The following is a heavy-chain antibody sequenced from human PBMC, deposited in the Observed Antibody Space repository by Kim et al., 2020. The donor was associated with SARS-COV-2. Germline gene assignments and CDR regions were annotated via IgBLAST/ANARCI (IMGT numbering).Heavy chain of an antibody. D-gene: IGHD2-21*02. CDR2: VYDDGKS. V-gene: IGHV3-53*01. J-gene: IGHJ4*02. CDR1: GFSIADNY. Sequence: GGSLRLSCVASGFSIADNYMSWVRQAPGKGPEWVSVVYDDGKSDYADSVKGRFTVSRDDSKNMIFLRMDSLRTDDTAVYHCTRMDFGDDNWGQGTRVTVSS. CDR3: TRMDFGDDN.